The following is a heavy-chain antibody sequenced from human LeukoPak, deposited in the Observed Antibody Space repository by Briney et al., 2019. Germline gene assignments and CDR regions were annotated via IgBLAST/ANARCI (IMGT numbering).Heavy chain of an antibody. J-gene: IGHJ4*02. CDR3: TTGIRGD. Sequence: GGSLRLSCAASGFTFSSYAMNWVRQAPGKGLEWVGRIASKTDGGTTDYAAPVKGRFTISRDDSKNTLFLQMNSLKTEDTAVYYCTTGIRGDCGQGTLVTVSS. CDR2: IASKTDGGTT. CDR1: GFTFSSYA. V-gene: IGHV3-15*04.